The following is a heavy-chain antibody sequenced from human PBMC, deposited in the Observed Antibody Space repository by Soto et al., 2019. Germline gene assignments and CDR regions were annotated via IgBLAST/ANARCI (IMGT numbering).Heavy chain of an antibody. D-gene: IGHD2-2*01. CDR1: GYTFTSYA. V-gene: IGHV1-3*01. Sequence: EASVKVSCKASGYTFTSYAMHWVRQAPGQRLERMGWINAGNGNTKYSQKFQGGVTITRDTSASTAYMELSSLRSEDTAVYYCARPYCSSTSCSLFDYWGQGTLVTVSS. J-gene: IGHJ4*02. CDR2: INAGNGNT. CDR3: ARPYCSSTSCSLFDY.